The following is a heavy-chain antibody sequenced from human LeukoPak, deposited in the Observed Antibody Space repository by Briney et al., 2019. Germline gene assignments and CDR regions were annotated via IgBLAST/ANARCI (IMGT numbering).Heavy chain of an antibody. J-gene: IGHJ4*02. CDR3: ARGGDFWSGYYTGSDYFDY. CDR2: IYHSGST. D-gene: IGHD3-3*01. Sequence: SETLSLTCAVSGGSISSGGYSWSWIRQPPGKGLEWIGYIYHSGSTYYNPSLKSRVTISVDRSKNQFSLKLSSVTAADTAVYYCARGGDFWSGYYTGSDYFDYWGQGTLVTVSS. V-gene: IGHV4-30-2*01. CDR1: GGSISSGGYS.